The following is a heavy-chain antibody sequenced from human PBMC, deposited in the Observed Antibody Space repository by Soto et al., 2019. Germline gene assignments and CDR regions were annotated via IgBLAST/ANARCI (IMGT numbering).Heavy chain of an antibody. CDR1: GFTLGSHR. CDR3: ATVFDL. CDR2: IDTDGGGT. J-gene: IGHJ5*02. Sequence: DVQLVESGGGLVQPGGSLRVSCAASGFTLGSHRIHWVRQAPGKGLEWVSRIDTDGGGTSYADSVKGRFTISTDNAKNTVYLQMNGLRAEDTAVYYCATVFDLWGQGPLVTVSS. V-gene: IGHV3-74*01.